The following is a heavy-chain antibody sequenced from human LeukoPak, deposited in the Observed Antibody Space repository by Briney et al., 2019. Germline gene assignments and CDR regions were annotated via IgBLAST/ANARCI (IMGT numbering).Heavy chain of an antibody. Sequence: SQTLSLTCTVSGGSISSGGYYWSWHRQHPGKGLEWIGYIYYSGSTYYNPSLKSRVTISVDTSKNQFSLKLSSVTAADTAVYYCAREPYRYCSGGSCYPYNWFDPWGQGTLVTVSS. V-gene: IGHV4-31*03. J-gene: IGHJ5*02. CDR1: GGSISSGGYY. D-gene: IGHD2-15*01. CDR3: AREPYRYCSGGSCYPYNWFDP. CDR2: IYYSGST.